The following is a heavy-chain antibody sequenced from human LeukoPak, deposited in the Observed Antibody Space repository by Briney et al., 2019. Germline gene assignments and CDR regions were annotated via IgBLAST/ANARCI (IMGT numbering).Heavy chain of an antibody. D-gene: IGHD3-3*01. CDR3: ARHCFWSPCGEDY. CDR1: GGSISSSSYY. V-gene: IGHV4-39*01. J-gene: IGHJ4*02. Sequence: SETLSLTCTVSGGSISSSSYYWGWIRQPPGKGLEWIGSIYYSGSTYYNPSLKSRVTISVDTSKNQFSLKLSSVTAADTAVYYCARHCFWSPCGEDYWGQGTLVTVSS. CDR2: IYYSGST.